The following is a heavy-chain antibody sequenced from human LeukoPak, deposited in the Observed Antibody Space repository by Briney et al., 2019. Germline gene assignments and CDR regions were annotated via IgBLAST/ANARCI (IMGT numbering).Heavy chain of an antibody. Sequence: SETLSLTCTVSGGSISSADYYWRWIRQPPGKGLEWIGYIYYSGTTYYNPSLQSRVTISLDTSKNQFSLKLSSVTAADTAVYYCARDGWYARAYFDYWGQGTLVTVSS. D-gene: IGHD6-19*01. CDR3: ARDGWYARAYFDY. J-gene: IGHJ4*02. CDR2: IYYSGTT. CDR1: GGSISSADYY. V-gene: IGHV4-30-4*01.